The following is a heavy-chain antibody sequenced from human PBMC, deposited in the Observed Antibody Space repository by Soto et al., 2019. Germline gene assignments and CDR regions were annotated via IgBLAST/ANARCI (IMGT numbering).Heavy chain of an antibody. D-gene: IGHD6-19*01. CDR3: ARGIAGWYQGRYYYGMDV. CDR1: GGSVSSGSYY. J-gene: IGHJ6*02. Sequence: QVQLQESGPGLVKPSETLSLTCTVSGGSVSSGSYYWSWIRQPPGKGLEWIGYIYYSGSTNYNPSLKCRVTISVDTSKNQFSLKLRSVTAAATAVYYCARGIAGWYQGRYYYGMDVWGQGTTVTVSS. CDR2: IYYSGST. V-gene: IGHV4-61*01.